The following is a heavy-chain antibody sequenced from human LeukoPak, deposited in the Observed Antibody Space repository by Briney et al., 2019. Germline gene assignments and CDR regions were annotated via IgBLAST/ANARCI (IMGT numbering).Heavy chain of an antibody. V-gene: IGHV1-69*05. CDR2: IIPIFGTA. D-gene: IGHD5-24*01. CDR3: ARAPRDGYNADYYYYMDV. CDR1: GGTFSSYA. J-gene: IGHJ6*03. Sequence: SVKVSCKASGGTFSSYAISWVRQAPGQGLEWVGGIIPIFGTANYAQKFQGRVTITTDESTSTAYMELSSLRSEDTAVYYCARAPRDGYNADYYYYMDVWGKGTTVTVSS.